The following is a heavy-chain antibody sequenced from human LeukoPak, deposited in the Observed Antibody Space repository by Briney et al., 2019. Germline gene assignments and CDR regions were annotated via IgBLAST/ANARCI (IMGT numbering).Heavy chain of an antibody. CDR1: GFTFSSYS. CDR2: ISSSSSYI. V-gene: IGHV3-21*01. D-gene: IGHD2-15*01. J-gene: IGHJ4*02. Sequence: GGSLRLSCAASGFTFSSYSMNWVRQAPGKGLEWVSSISSSSSYIYYADSVKGRFTISRDNATNSLYLQMNSLRAEDTAVHYCASSVAATSAASGYWGQGTLVTVSS. CDR3: ASSVAATSAASGY.